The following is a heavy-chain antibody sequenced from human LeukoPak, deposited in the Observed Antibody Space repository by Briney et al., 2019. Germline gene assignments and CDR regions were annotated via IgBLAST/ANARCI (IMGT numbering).Heavy chain of an antibody. CDR3: ARESSSGWELTNAFDI. CDR1: GGSICSYY. J-gene: IGHJ3*02. CDR2: IYTSGST. Sequence: PSETLSLTXTVSGGSICSYYWSWIRQTAGKGLEWIGRIYTSGSTNYNPSLKSRVTMSVDTSKNQFSLKLSSVTAADTAVYYCARESSSGWELTNAFDIWGQGTMVTVSS. D-gene: IGHD6-19*01. V-gene: IGHV4-4*07.